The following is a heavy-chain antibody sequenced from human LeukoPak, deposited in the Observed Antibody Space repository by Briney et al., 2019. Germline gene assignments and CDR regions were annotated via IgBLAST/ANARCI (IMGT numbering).Heavy chain of an antibody. CDR3: AKGLYSGSYDGFDS. J-gene: IGHJ4*02. CDR2: ISGSGGST. V-gene: IGHV3-23*01. D-gene: IGHD1-26*01. CDR1: GFTSRSYA. Sequence: QSGGSLRLSCAASGFTSRSYAMSWVRQAPGKGLEWVSVISGSGGSTYYADSVKGRFTISRDNSKNTLYLQMNSLRAEDTAVYYCAKGLYSGSYDGFDSWGQGALVTVSS.